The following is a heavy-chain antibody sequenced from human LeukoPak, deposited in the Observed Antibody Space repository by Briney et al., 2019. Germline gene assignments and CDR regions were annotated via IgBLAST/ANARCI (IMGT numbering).Heavy chain of an antibody. Sequence: ASVKVSCKASGGTFSSYAISWVRQAPGQGLEGMGRIIPIFGIANYAQKFQGRVTITGDKSTSTAYVELSSLRSEDTAVYYCARAGEVVPVASVFDWFDPWGQGTLVTVSS. D-gene: IGHD2-2*01. CDR2: IIPIFGIA. CDR1: GGTFSSYA. CDR3: ARAGEVVPVASVFDWFDP. V-gene: IGHV1-69*04. J-gene: IGHJ5*02.